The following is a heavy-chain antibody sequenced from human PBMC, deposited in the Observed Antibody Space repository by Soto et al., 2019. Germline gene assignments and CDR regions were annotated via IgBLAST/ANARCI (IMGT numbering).Heavy chain of an antibody. CDR1: GFTFSDYA. Sequence: ESGGGLVQPGGSLRLSCAASGFTFSDYAMTWVRQSPGKGLEWVSSIGGGGHDTFSPDSVKGRFTISRDDSKNTMYLQMNNLRVEDTALYFCAKDREDHNSVWDAFDLWGQGTVVTVSS. CDR3: AKDREDHNSVWDAFDL. D-gene: IGHD1-20*01. CDR2: IGGGGHDT. V-gene: IGHV3-23*01. J-gene: IGHJ3*01.